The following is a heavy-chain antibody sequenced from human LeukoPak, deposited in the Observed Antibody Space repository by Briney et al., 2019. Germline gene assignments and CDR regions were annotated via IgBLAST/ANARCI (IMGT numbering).Heavy chain of an antibody. J-gene: IGHJ4*02. CDR2: IYTSGST. D-gene: IGHD3-22*01. Sequence: SETLSLTCTVSGGSISSGSYYWRWLRQPAGKGLEWIGRIYTSGSTNYNPSLKSRVTISVDTSKNQFSLKLSSVTAAATAVYYCARAHDSSGYYYSYFDYWGQGTLVTASS. CDR1: GGSISSGSYY. V-gene: IGHV4-61*02. CDR3: ARAHDSSGYYYSYFDY.